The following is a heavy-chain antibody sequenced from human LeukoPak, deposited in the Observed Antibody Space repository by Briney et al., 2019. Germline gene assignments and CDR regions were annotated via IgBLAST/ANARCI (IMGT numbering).Heavy chain of an antibody. CDR1: GFSISTPP. D-gene: IGHD5-12*01. CDR2: MNNGPGAT. Sequence: GGSLRLSCAASGFSISTPPMSWVRQPPGKGLEWVSAMNNGPGATFYRDSVRGRFTISRDDSKSTLYLQMNSLRAEDTGTYYCAKTHYDLLDVWGQGTTVTVSS. CDR3: AKTHYDLLDV. J-gene: IGHJ6*02. V-gene: IGHV3-23*01.